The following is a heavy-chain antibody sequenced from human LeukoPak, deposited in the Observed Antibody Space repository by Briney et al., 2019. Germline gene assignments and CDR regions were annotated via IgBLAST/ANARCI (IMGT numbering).Heavy chain of an antibody. Sequence: SETLSLTCAVSGGSISSYYWSWIRQPAGKGLEWIGRIYTSGSTNYNPSLKSRVTMSVDTSKNQFSLKLSSVTAADTAVYYCARDHDYGVNLFWFDPWGQGTLVTVSS. CDR3: ARDHDYGVNLFWFDP. CDR1: GGSISSYY. V-gene: IGHV4-4*07. J-gene: IGHJ5*02. CDR2: IYTSGST. D-gene: IGHD4-23*01.